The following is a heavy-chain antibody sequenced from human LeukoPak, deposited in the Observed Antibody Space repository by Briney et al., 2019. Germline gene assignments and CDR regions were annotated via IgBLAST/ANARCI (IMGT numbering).Heavy chain of an antibody. CDR3: AKGAWIQLWTPFDY. CDR2: IRYDGSNK. CDR1: GFTFSSYG. Sequence: GGSLRLSCAASGFTFSSYGMHWVRQAPGKGLEWVALIRYDGSNKYYADSVKGRFTISRDNSKNTLCLQMNSLRAEDTAVYYCAKGAWIQLWTPFDYWGQGTLVTVSS. V-gene: IGHV3-30*02. D-gene: IGHD5-18*01. J-gene: IGHJ4*02.